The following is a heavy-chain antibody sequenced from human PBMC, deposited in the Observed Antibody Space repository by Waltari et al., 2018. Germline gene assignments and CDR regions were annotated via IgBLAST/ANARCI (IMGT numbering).Heavy chain of an antibody. CDR2: IYSGGST. J-gene: IGHJ6*02. Sequence: EVQLVESGGGLIQPGGSLRLSCAASGFTVSSNYMSWVRQAPGKGLEWVSVIYSGGSTYYADSVKGRFTISRDNSKNTLYLQMNSLRAEDTAVYYCARMRKTTVGEYYGMDVWGQGTTVTVSS. CDR1: GFTVSSNY. CDR3: ARMRKTTVGEYYGMDV. D-gene: IGHD4-17*01. V-gene: IGHV3-53*01.